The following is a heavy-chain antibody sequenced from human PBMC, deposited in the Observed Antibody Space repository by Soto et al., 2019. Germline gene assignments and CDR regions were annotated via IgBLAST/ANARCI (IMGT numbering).Heavy chain of an antibody. D-gene: IGHD6-19*01. CDR3: AKGPGGRRGWYWGGHAC. J-gene: IGHJ4*02. CDR1: GFTFSSYA. Sequence: GGSLRLSCAASGFTFSSYAMSWVRQPPGKGLEFVSSISGGGSDTYYADSVKGRFSISRDNSKNTLYLQMNSLRAEDTAVYFWAKGPGGRRGWYWGGHACWGQGTLVTVSS. V-gene: IGHV3-23*01. CDR2: ISGGGSDT.